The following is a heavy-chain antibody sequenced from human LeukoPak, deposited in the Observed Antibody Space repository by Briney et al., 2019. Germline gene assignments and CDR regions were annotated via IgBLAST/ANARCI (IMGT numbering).Heavy chain of an antibody. D-gene: IGHD1-1*01. Sequence: ASETLSLTCAVYGGSFSGYYWSWIRQPPGKGLEWIGEINHSGSTNYNPSLKSRVTISVDTSKNQFSLTLSSVTAADTAVYYCATGRGTIDYWGQGTLVTVSS. J-gene: IGHJ4*02. V-gene: IGHV4-34*01. CDR3: ATGRGTIDY. CDR1: GGSFSGYY. CDR2: INHSGST.